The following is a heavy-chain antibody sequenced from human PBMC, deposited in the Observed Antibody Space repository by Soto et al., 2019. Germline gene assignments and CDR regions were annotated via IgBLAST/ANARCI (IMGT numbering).Heavy chain of an antibody. CDR3: ARAKGINMIVDSFDI. V-gene: IGHV3-33*01. J-gene: IGHJ3*02. D-gene: IGHD3-22*01. Sequence: QPGGSLRLSCAASGFTFSSYGMHWVRQAPGKGLEWVAVIWYDGSNKYYADSVKGRFTISRDNSKNTLYLQMNSLRAEDTAVYYCARAKGINMIVDSFDIRGQGTMVTVSS. CDR1: GFTFSSYG. CDR2: IWYDGSNK.